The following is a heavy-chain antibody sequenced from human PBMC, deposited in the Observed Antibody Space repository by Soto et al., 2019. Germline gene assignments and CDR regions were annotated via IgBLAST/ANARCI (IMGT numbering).Heavy chain of an antibody. CDR2: IYASGTT. J-gene: IGHJ4*02. Sequence: QVRLQESGPGLVKPSETLSLTCTVSGASISNYYWSWIRQPAGKGLECLGRIYASGTTTYNPSLRSRVPMSVDTFKNQFSLNPNSLAAADPAVYYCAKENRAEPGTVEYRGQGTLVTVSS. D-gene: IGHD1-1*01. CDR1: GASISNYY. V-gene: IGHV4-4*07. CDR3: AKENRAEPGTVEY.